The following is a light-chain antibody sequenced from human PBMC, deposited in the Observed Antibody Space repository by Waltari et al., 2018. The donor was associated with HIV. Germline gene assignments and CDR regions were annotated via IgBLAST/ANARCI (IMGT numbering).Light chain of an antibody. Sequence: QSALTQPPSVSGPPGQSVTIARTGTSSSVGSYNRVSWYQQPPGTAPKLMIYEVSNRPSGVPDRFSGSKSGNTAYLTISGLQAEDEADYYCSSYTSSSTFVFGGGTKLTVL. CDR1: SSSVGSYNR. CDR3: SSYTSSSTFV. V-gene: IGLV2-18*02. J-gene: IGLJ2*01. CDR2: EVS.